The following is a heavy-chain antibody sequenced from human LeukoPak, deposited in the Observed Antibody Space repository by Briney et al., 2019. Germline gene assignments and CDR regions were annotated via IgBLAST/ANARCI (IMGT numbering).Heavy chain of an antibody. CDR2: ISSSSRYI. V-gene: IGHV3-21*01. CDR3: ARDGHGNFWRARRTYYMDV. CDR1: GFTFSSYN. Sequence: PGGSLRLSCVASGFTFSSYNMNWVRQAPGKGLEWVSSISSSSRYIYYADSVKGRFTISRDNAKNSLYLQMNSLRAEDTAVYYCARDGHGNFWRARRTYYMDVWGKGTTVTVSS. D-gene: IGHD3-3*01. J-gene: IGHJ6*03.